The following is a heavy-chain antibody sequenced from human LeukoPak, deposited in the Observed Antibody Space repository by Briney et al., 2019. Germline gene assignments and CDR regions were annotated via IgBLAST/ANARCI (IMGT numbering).Heavy chain of an antibody. CDR2: ISYDGGNK. CDR1: GFTFSAYA. D-gene: IGHD6-13*01. Sequence: GGSLRLSCAASGFTFSAYAMHWVRQAPGKGLEWVAVISYDGGNKYYADSVKGRFTISRDNSKNTLYLQMNSLRAEDTALYYCAKDLYSSSWYYFDYWGQGTLVTVSS. J-gene: IGHJ4*02. CDR3: AKDLYSSSWYYFDY. V-gene: IGHV3-30*01.